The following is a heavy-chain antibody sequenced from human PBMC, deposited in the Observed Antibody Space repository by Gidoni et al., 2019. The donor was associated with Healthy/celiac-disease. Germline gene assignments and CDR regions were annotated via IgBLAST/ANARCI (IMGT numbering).Heavy chain of an antibody. J-gene: IGHJ4*02. Sequence: EVQLLESGGGVVQPGGSLRLAGAASGFTFSSSAMSWVRQAPGEVLECVPAISGSGVITYYADSVKGRFTISSDNSQNTLYLQMHSLRAEDTAVYYCAKYMRVWFWESIFDYWGQGTLVTVSS. D-gene: IGHD3-10*01. CDR3: AKYMRVWFWESIFDY. V-gene: IGHV3-23*01. CDR2: ISGSGVIT. CDR1: GFTFSSSA.